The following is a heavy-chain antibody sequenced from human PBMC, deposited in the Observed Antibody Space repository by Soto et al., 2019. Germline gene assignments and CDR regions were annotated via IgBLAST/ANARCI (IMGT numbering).Heavy chain of an antibody. CDR2: IKSITDGGTT. Sequence: EVQLAESGGALVKPGGSLRLSCVASGFSFTNTWMNWVRQSPGKGLEWVGQIKSITDGGTTDYAAPVQDRFIISRDDSKNALYLQMNSLKTEDTAVYYCTTHTSSSTWGQGTLLTVSS. CDR1: GFSFTNTW. V-gene: IGHV3-15*07. D-gene: IGHD6-6*01. CDR3: TTHTSSST. J-gene: IGHJ4*02.